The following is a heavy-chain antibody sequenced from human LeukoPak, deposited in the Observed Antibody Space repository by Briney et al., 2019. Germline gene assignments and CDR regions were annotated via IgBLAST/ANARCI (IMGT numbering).Heavy chain of an antibody. CDR2: IYYSGST. CDR1: GGSNSSYY. CDR3: ARALDYYGPGAHFDY. V-gene: IGHV4-59*01. J-gene: IGHJ4*02. Sequence: PSETLSLTCTVSGGSNSSYYWSWIRQPPGKGLEWIGYIYYSGSTNYNPSLKSRVTISVDTSKNQFSLKLSSVTAADTAVYYCARALDYYGPGAHFDYWGQGTLVTVSS. D-gene: IGHD3-10*01.